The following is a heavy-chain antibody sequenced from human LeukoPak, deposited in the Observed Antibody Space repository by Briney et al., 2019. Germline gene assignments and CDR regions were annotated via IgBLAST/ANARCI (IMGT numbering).Heavy chain of an antibody. CDR2: ISSGGSTI. J-gene: IGHJ4*02. CDR3: ARGGVFTPMAEFDY. Sequence: GGSLRLSCEASGFTCSDYYMSWIRQAPGKGLEWVSYISSGGSTIYYADSVKGRFTIPRDNPKNSLTLQKNSLRAEDTGVYYCARGGVFTPMAEFDYWGQGALVTVSS. V-gene: IGHV3-11*01. CDR1: GFTCSDYY. D-gene: IGHD1-26*01.